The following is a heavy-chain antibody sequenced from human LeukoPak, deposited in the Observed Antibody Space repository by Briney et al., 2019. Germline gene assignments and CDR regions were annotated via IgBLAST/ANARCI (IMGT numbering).Heavy chain of an antibody. J-gene: IGHJ6*02. D-gene: IGHD2-2*01. CDR2: IIPLFRTA. V-gene: IGHV1-69*01. CDR1: GGTFNNYA. CDR3: ARIMEYCSSTSCYYGMDV. Sequence: SVKVSCKPYGGTFNNYAINWVRQAPGQGLEWMGGIIPLFRTANYAQNFQGRVTITADESTRTAYMELSSLRSEDTAVYYCARIMEYCSSTSCYYGMDVWGQGTTVTVSS.